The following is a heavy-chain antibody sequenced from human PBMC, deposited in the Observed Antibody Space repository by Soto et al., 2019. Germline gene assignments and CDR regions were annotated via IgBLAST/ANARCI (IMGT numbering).Heavy chain of an antibody. J-gene: IGHJ6*03. CDR2: IKSKTDGGTT. Sequence: GGSLRLSCAASGFTFSNAWMSWVRQAPGKGLEWVGRIKSKTDGGTTDYAAPVKGRFTISRDDSKNTLYLQMNSLKTEDTAVYYCTTDPETPSQYYYYYYMDVWGKGTTVTVSS. V-gene: IGHV3-15*01. CDR1: GFTFSNAW. CDR3: TTDPETPSQYYYYYYMDV.